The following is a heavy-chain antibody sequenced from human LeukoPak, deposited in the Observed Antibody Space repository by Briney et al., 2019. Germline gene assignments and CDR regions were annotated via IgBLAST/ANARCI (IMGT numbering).Heavy chain of an antibody. CDR3: ARLKGHCSGGSCYSGYYYYYVDV. D-gene: IGHD2-15*01. Sequence: SETLSLTCAVYGGSFSGYYWSWIRQPPGKGLEWIGEINHSGSTNYNPSLKSRVTISVDTSKNQFSLKLSSVTAADTAVYYCARLKGHCSGGSCYSGYYYYYVDVWGKGTTVTVSS. CDR2: INHSGST. V-gene: IGHV4-34*01. J-gene: IGHJ6*03. CDR1: GGSFSGYY.